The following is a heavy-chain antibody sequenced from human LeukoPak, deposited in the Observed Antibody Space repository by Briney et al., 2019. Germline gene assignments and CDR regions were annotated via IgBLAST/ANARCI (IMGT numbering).Heavy chain of an antibody. V-gene: IGHV1-18*04. CDR3: ARELTPYGSGSYAAY. D-gene: IGHD3-10*01. J-gene: IGHJ4*02. Sequence: ASVKVSCKASGYTFTSYGISWVRQAPGQGLEWMGWISAYNGNTNYAQKLQGRVTMTTDTSTSTAYMELRSLRSDDTAVYYCARELTPYGSGSYAAYWGQGTPVTVSS. CDR2: ISAYNGNT. CDR1: GYTFTSYG.